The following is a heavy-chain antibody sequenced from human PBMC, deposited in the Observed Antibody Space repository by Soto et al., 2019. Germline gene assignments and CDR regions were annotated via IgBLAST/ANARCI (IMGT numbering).Heavy chain of an antibody. D-gene: IGHD5-18*01. CDR3: ANYADDGYDYYYYGMDV. J-gene: IGHJ6*02. CDR1: GYTFTSYG. Sequence: ASVKVSCKASGYTFTSYGISWVRQAPGQGLEWMGWISAYNGNTNYAQKLQGRVTMTTDTSTSTAYMELSSLRSEDTAVYYCANYADDGYDYYYYGMDVWGQGTTVTVSS. CDR2: ISAYNGNT. V-gene: IGHV1-18*01.